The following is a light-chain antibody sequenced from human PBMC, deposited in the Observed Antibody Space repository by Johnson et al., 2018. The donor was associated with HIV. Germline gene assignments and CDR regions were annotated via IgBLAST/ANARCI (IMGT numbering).Light chain of an antibody. CDR3: GTWDISLSAKV. CDR1: SSNIGNNY. Sequence: QSVLTQAPSVSAAPGQKVTISCSGSSSNIGNNYVSWYQQIPGTAHKLLIYDNNKRPSGIPDRFSGSKSGTSATLGITGLQTGDEADYYCGTWDISLSAKVFGTGTKVTV. J-gene: IGLJ1*01. CDR2: DNN. V-gene: IGLV1-51*01.